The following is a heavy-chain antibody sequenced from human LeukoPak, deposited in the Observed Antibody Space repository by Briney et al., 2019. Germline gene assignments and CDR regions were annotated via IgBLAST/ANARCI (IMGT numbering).Heavy chain of an antibody. D-gene: IGHD6-13*01. CDR3: TGHHQAYSRTY. CDR1: GFTFSSYW. V-gene: IGHV3-74*01. Sequence: GGSLRLSCAASGFTFSSYWMHWVRQAPGRGLVWVSRISTDASSTTYADSVKGRFTISRDNAKDTLYLQMNSLRAEDTAVYYCTGHHQAYSRTYWGQGTLVTVSS. J-gene: IGHJ4*02. CDR2: ISTDASST.